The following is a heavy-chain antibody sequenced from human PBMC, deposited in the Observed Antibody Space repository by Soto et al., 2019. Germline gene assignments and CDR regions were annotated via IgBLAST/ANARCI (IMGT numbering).Heavy chain of an antibody. CDR1: GFTFSSYA. CDR3: ASSYSSWYKGPSGWFDP. CDR2: ISGSGGST. Sequence: GGSLRLSCAASGFTFSSYAMSWVRQAPGKGLEWVSAISGSGGSTYYADSVKGRFTISRDNSKNTLYLQMNSLRAEDTAVYYCASSYSSWYKGPSGWFDPWGQGTLVTVSS. J-gene: IGHJ5*02. D-gene: IGHD6-13*01. V-gene: IGHV3-23*01.